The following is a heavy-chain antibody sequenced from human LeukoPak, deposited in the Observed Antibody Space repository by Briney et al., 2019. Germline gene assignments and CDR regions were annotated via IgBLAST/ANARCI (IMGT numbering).Heavy chain of an antibody. J-gene: IGHJ4*02. Sequence: ASVKVSCKASGGTFSGYAISWVRQAPGQGLEWMGRIIPILGIANYAQKFQGRVTITADKSTSTAYMELSSLRSEDTAVYYCASGMITFGGARYSDYWGQGTLVTVSS. CDR1: GGTFSGYA. CDR2: IIPILGIA. CDR3: ASGMITFGGARYSDY. V-gene: IGHV1-69*04. D-gene: IGHD3-16*01.